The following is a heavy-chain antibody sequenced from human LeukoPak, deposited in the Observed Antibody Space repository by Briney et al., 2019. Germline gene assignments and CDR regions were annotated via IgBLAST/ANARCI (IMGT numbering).Heavy chain of an antibody. J-gene: IGHJ5*02. CDR2: INHSGST. CDR3: ARKGGDIVVVPAAIRFDP. V-gene: IGHV4-34*01. D-gene: IGHD2-2*01. Sequence: SETLSLTCAVYGGSFSGYYWSWIRQPPGKGLEWIGEINHSGSTNYNPSLKSRVTISVDTSKNQFSLKLSSVTAADTAVYYCARKGGDIVVVPAAIRFDPWGQGTLVTVSS. CDR1: GGSFSGYY.